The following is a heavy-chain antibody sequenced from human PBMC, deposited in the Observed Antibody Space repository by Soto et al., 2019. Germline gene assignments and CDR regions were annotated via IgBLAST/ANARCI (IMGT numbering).Heavy chain of an antibody. CDR2: INQDGSES. Sequence: EVQLVESGGGLVQPGGSLRLPCAASGFTFSTYWMTWVRQPPGKGLEWVASINQDGSESYYVDSVRGRFTISRDNTNNSLYLQMNSLRAEDTAVYYCVCGGNFFVYWGQGTLVTVSP. J-gene: IGHJ4*02. CDR1: GFTFSTYW. D-gene: IGHD3-16*01. CDR3: VCGGNFFVY. V-gene: IGHV3-7*01.